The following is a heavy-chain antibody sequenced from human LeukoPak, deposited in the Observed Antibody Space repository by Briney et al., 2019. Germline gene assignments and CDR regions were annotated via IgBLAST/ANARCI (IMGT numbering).Heavy chain of an antibody. D-gene: IGHD3-10*01. CDR3: ASGSYGSGFYYFYYMDV. Sequence: GGSLRLSCAASGITFSDHYMSWIRQAPGKGLEWLSYISSGGDSIYYADSVKGRFTISRDNAKNSVSLQMNSLRAEDTAVYYCASGSYGSGFYYFYYMDVWGKGTTVTVSS. CDR2: ISSGGDSI. CDR1: GITFSDHY. J-gene: IGHJ6*03. V-gene: IGHV3-11*04.